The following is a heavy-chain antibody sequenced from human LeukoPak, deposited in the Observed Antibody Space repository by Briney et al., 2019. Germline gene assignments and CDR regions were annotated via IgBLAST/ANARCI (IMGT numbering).Heavy chain of an antibody. CDR1: GFAFSNDW. CDR3: ARDRGPNTFDH. Sequence: GGSLRLSCAASGFAFSNDWLGWVRQAPGRGLEWVANMKQDGSEEYYVESVRGRFTISRDNAKNSLYLQMNSLRVEDTGVYYCARDRGPNTFDHWGQGTLVTVSS. V-gene: IGHV3-7*01. D-gene: IGHD3-10*01. CDR2: MKQDGSEE. J-gene: IGHJ4*02.